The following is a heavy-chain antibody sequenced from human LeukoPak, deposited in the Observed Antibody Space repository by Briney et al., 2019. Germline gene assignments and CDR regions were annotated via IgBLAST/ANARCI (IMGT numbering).Heavy chain of an antibody. CDR3: AKDGWGSYNFDY. CDR1: GFTFSSYA. D-gene: IGHD1-26*01. CDR2: IRGSGGST. V-gene: IGHV3-23*01. Sequence: GGSLRLSCAASGFTFSSYAMSWVRQAPGKGLEWVSAIRGSGGSTYYADSVKGRFTISRDNSKNTLYLQMNSLRAEDTAVYYCAKDGWGSYNFDYWGQGTLVTVSS. J-gene: IGHJ4*02.